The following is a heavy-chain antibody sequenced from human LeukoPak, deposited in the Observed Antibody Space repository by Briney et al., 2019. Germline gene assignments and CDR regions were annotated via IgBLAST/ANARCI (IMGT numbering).Heavy chain of an antibody. V-gene: IGHV4-39*01. J-gene: IGHJ3*02. Sequence: KPSETLSLTCTVSGDSISSSSSFWGWIRQPPGKGLEWIGSGYYSGSTYYNPSLKSRVTISVDTSKNQFSVNLSSVTAADTAVYNCASYCSITNCYKRAFHIWGQGTVVTVSS. CDR1: GDSISSSSSF. CDR2: GYYSGST. D-gene: IGHD2-2*02. CDR3: ASYCSITNCYKRAFHI.